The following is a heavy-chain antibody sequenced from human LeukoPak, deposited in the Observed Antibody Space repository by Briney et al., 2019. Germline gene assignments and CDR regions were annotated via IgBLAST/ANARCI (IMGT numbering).Heavy chain of an antibody. CDR2: IYYSGST. CDR3: AREMSGSYYFDY. D-gene: IGHD1-26*01. Sequence: SETLSLTCTVSGGSISSYYWSWIRQPPGKGLEWIGYIYYSGSTNYNPSLKSRVTISVDTSKNQSSLKLSSVTAADTAVYYCAREMSGSYYFDYWGQGTLVTVSS. V-gene: IGHV4-59*01. CDR1: GGSISSYY. J-gene: IGHJ4*02.